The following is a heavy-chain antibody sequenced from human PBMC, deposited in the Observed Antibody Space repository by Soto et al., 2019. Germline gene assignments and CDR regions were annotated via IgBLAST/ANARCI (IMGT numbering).Heavy chain of an antibody. CDR3: ERETLTLCGGVRDNVYYGMDV. CDR1: GFTFSSYE. D-gene: IGHD3-3*01. Sequence: EVQLEESGGGLVQPGGSLRLSCAASGFTFSSYEMNWVRQVPGKGLQWVSYIGTSETISYYADSVKGRFTISRDNAKNSLYLQMNSLRAEDTAIYYCERETLTLCGGVRDNVYYGMDVWGPGTTVTVSS. V-gene: IGHV3-48*03. CDR2: IGTSETIS. J-gene: IGHJ6*02.